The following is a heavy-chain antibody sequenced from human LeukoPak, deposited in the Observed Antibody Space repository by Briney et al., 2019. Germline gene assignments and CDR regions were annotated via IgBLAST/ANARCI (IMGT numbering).Heavy chain of an antibody. Sequence: ASVKVSCKVSGYTLTELSMHWVRQAPGKGLEWMGGFDPEDGETIYAQKFQGRVTMTEDTSTNTAYIELSSLRSEDTAVYYCATQRALGGYDSSGYYFGEYFQHWGQGTLVTVSS. V-gene: IGHV1-24*01. CDR1: GYTLTELS. D-gene: IGHD3-22*01. CDR2: FDPEDGET. CDR3: ATQRALGGYDSSGYYFGEYFQH. J-gene: IGHJ1*01.